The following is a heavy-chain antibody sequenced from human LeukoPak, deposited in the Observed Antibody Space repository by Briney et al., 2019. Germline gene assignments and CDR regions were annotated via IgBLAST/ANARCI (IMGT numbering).Heavy chain of an antibody. V-gene: IGHV3-23*01. CDR3: ARDMQLST. CDR2: ISYSGANS. Sequence: PGGSLRLSCAASGFTFSGSAMSWVRQAPGEGLEWVSLISYSGANSYYTDSVRGRFTISRDNSKDTLFLQMNSLRAEDTATYYYARDMQLSTRGLGTMVTVSS. CDR1: GFTFSGSA. J-gene: IGHJ3*01. D-gene: IGHD3-16*02.